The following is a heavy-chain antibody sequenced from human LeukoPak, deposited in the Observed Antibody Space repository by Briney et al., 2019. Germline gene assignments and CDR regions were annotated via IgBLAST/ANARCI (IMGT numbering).Heavy chain of an antibody. CDR1: GFTDNTYS. CDR3: AADNKYAFDY. Sequence: GGSLRLSCAASGFTDNTYSLNWVRQAAGKGLEWDAYITSDSSNIQYADSVKGRFTISRDNAKRSLYLQMNSLRDEDTAVYYCAADNKYAFDYWGQGILVTVSS. D-gene: IGHD1/OR15-1a*01. CDR2: ITSDSSNI. V-gene: IGHV3-48*02. J-gene: IGHJ4*02.